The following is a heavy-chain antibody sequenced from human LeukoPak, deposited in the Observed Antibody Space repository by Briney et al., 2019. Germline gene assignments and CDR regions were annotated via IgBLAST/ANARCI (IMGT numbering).Heavy chain of an antibody. CDR1: GFTVSSNY. Sequence: GGSLRLSCAASGFTVSSNYMSWVRQAPGKGLEWVSVIYSGGSTYYADSVKGRFTISRDNSKNTLYLQMNSLRAEDTAVYYCARGLWGYDSNYYYYMDVWGKGTTVTISS. J-gene: IGHJ6*03. D-gene: IGHD5-12*01. CDR3: ARGLWGYDSNYYYYMDV. V-gene: IGHV3-53*01. CDR2: IYSGGST.